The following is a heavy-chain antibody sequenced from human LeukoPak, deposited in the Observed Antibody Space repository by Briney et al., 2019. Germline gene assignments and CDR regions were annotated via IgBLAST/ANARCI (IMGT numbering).Heavy chain of an antibody. CDR2: ISGSGGST. CDR1: GFTFSSYA. CDR3: AKVATMVRGVLRGAFDI. V-gene: IGHV3-23*01. D-gene: IGHD3-10*01. Sequence: PGGSLRLSCAASGFTFSSYAMSWVRQAPGKGLEWVSAISGSGGSTYYADSVKGRFTISRDNSKNTLYLQMNSLRAEDTAVYYCAKVATMVRGVLRGAFDIWGQGTMVTVSS. J-gene: IGHJ3*02.